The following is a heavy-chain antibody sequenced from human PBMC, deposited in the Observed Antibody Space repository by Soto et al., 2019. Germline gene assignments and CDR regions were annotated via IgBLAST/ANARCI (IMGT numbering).Heavy chain of an antibody. J-gene: IGHJ4*02. CDR2: ISGSGGST. CDR3: AREKCYDILTGYVY. D-gene: IGHD3-9*01. CDR1: GFTFSSYA. V-gene: IGHV3-23*01. Sequence: TGGSLRLSCAASGFTFSSYAMSWVRQAPGKGLEWVSAISGSGGSTYYADSVKGRFTISRDNSKNTLYLQMNSLRAEDTAVYYCAREKCYDILTGYVYWGQGTLVTVSS.